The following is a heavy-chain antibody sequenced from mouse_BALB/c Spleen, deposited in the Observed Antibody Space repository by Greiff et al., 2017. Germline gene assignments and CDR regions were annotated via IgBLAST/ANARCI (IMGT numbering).Heavy chain of an antibody. D-gene: IGHD2-4*01. V-gene: IGHV1-9*01. Sequence: QVQLQQSGAELMKPGASVKISCKATGYTFSSYWIEWVKQRPGHGLEWIGEILPGSGSTNYNEKFKGKATFTADTSSNTAYMQLSSLTSEDSAVYYCARDGITTFYAMDYWGQGTSVTVSS. CDR3: ARDGITTFYAMDY. J-gene: IGHJ4*01. CDR2: ILPGSGST. CDR1: GYTFSSYW.